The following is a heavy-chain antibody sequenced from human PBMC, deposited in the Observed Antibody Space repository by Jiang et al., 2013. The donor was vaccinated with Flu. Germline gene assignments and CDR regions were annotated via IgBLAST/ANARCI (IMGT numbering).Heavy chain of an antibody. Sequence: FSSYAISWVRQAPGQGLEWMGGIIPIFGTANYAQKFQGRVTITADESTSTAYMELSSLRSEDTAVYYCARAPSTRARYCSSTSCSTPEEYYYYYMDVWGKGTTVTVSS. D-gene: IGHD2-2*01. CDR3: ARAPSTRARYCSSTSCSTPEEYYYYYMDV. CDR2: IIPIFGTA. CDR1: FSSYA. V-gene: IGHV1-69*01. J-gene: IGHJ6*03.